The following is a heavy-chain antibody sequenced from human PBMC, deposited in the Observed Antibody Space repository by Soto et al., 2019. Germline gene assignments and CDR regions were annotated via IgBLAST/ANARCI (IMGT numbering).Heavy chain of an antibody. Sequence: QVRLVESGGGLVKPGGSLGLSCAASGFTFSDYYMSWIRQAPGKGLEWVSYIISSGTTIYYADSVKGRFTISRDNAKNSLYLQMNSLRAEDTAVYYCARGRTVVSLRPFDYWGRGTLVTVSS. V-gene: IGHV3-11*01. CDR1: GFTFSDYY. D-gene: IGHD2-15*01. CDR3: ARGRTVVSLRPFDY. CDR2: IISSGTTI. J-gene: IGHJ4*02.